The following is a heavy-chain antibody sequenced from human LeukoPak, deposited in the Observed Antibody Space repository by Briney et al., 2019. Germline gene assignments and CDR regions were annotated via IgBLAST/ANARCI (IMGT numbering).Heavy chain of an antibody. D-gene: IGHD6-19*01. J-gene: IGHJ4*02. CDR1: GFTFSSYA. Sequence: GGSLRLSCAASGFTFSSYAMHWVRQAPGKGLEWVAVISYDGSNKYYADSVKGRFTISRDNSKNTLYLQMNSLRAEDTAVYYCARKLYSSVLWGQGTLVTVSS. CDR3: ARKLYSSVL. V-gene: IGHV3-30*04. CDR2: ISYDGSNK.